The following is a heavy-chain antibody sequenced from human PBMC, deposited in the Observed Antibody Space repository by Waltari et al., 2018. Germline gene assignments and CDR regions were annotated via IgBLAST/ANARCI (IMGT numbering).Heavy chain of an antibody. CDR2: ISGSGGST. Sequence: EVQLLESGGGLVQPGGSLRLSCAASGFTFSSYAMSWVRQAPGKGLEWVSAISGSGGSTSYEDSVKGRFTISRDNSKNTLYLQMNSLRAEDTAVYYCAKVLKEWAVAGTFDYWGQGTLVTVSS. V-gene: IGHV3-23*01. D-gene: IGHD6-19*01. J-gene: IGHJ4*02. CDR3: AKVLKEWAVAGTFDY. CDR1: GFTFSSYA.